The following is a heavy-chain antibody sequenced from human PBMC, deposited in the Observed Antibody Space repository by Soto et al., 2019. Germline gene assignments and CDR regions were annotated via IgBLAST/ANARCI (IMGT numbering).Heavy chain of an antibody. D-gene: IGHD1-26*01. J-gene: IGHJ4*01. CDR2: ISYDGSNK. CDR3: VGGTYYGEY. CDR1: GFTFSNYG. V-gene: IGHV3-30*03. Sequence: GGSLRLSCAASGFTFSNYGMHWVRQAPGKGLEWVAFISYDGSNKYYADSVKGRFTISRDNSKNTLFLQMSSLRADDTAVYYCVGGTYYGEYWGHGTRVTVSS.